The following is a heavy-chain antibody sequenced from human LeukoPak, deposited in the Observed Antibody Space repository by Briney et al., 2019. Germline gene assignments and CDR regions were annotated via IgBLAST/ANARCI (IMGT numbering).Heavy chain of an antibody. CDR3: ARVPYSTGAFDY. V-gene: IGHV3-48*02. Sequence: PGGSLRLSCAASGFTLSSYSMNWVPQAPGKGLEWISYISSSSSTIYYTDSVKGRFTISRDNAKNSLYLQMNSLRDEDTALYYCARVPYSTGAFDYWGQGTLVTVSS. D-gene: IGHD6-19*01. J-gene: IGHJ4*02. CDR1: GFTLSSYS. CDR2: ISSSSSTI.